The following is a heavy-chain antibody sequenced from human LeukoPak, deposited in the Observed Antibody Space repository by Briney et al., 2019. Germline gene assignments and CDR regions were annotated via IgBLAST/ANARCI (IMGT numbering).Heavy chain of an antibody. CDR1: GGSISSYY. D-gene: IGHD6-19*01. CDR3: ARQWLVFRSFDY. V-gene: IGHV4-59*08. Sequence: SETLSLTCTVSGGSISSYYWSWIRQPPGKGLEWIGYIYYSGSTNYNPSLKSRVTISVDTSKNQFSLQLNSVTPEDTAVYYCARQWLVFRSFDYWGQGTLVTVSS. CDR2: IYYSGST. J-gene: IGHJ4*02.